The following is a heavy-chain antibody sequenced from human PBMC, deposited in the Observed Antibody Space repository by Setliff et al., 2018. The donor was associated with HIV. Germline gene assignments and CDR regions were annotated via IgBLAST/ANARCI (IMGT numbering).Heavy chain of an antibody. V-gene: IGHV3-30*02. J-gene: IGHJ6*03. D-gene: IGHD1-20*01. Sequence: GESLKISCAVSGLTFSRYGFHWVRQVPGKGLDWVTFIQYDESNEYYGDSVRGRFTISRDNSKNTLYLQMNSLRSEDTAVYFCAKSFNSGQTNWNIDVWGTGTTVTVSS. CDR3: AKSFNSGQTNWNIDV. CDR1: GLTFSRYG. CDR2: IQYDESNE.